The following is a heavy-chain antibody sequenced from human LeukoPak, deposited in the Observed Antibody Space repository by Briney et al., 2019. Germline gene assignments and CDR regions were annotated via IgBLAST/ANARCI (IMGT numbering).Heavy chain of an antibody. V-gene: IGHV4-59*01. Sequence: SETLSLTCTVSGGSISSYYWSWIRQPAGKGLEWIGYIYYSGSTNYNPSLKSRVTISVDTSKNQFSLKLSSVTAADTAVYYCARGSGRLVPPDYWGQGTLVTVSS. CDR2: IYYSGST. J-gene: IGHJ4*02. D-gene: IGHD6-19*01. CDR1: GGSISSYY. CDR3: ARGSGRLVPPDY.